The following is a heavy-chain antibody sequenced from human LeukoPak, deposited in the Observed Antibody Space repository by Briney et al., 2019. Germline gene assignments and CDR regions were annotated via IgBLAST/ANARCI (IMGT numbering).Heavy chain of an antibody. CDR1: GFTFDDYA. V-gene: IGHV3-9*01. Sequence: GGSLRLSCAASGFTFDDYAMHWVRQAPGKGLEWVSGISWNSGSIGYADSVKGRFTISRDNAKNSLYLQMNSLRAEDTALYYCAKDISGTMVRGVIGYWGQGTLVTVSS. J-gene: IGHJ4*02. D-gene: IGHD3-10*01. CDR2: ISWNSGSI. CDR3: AKDISGTMVRGVIGY.